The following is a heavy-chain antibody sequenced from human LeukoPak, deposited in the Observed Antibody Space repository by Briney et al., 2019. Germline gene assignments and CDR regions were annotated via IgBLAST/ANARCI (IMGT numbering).Heavy chain of an antibody. CDR2: ISAYNGNT. D-gene: IGHD3-22*01. V-gene: IGHV1-18*01. Sequence: ASVKVSCKASGGTFSSYGISWVRQAPGQGLEWMGWISAYNGNTNYAQKLQGRVTMTTDTSTSTAYMELRSLRSDDTAVYYCARDRATMIVVVMDPAFDIWGQGTMVTVSS. CDR3: ARDRATMIVVVMDPAFDI. CDR1: GGTFSSYG. J-gene: IGHJ3*02.